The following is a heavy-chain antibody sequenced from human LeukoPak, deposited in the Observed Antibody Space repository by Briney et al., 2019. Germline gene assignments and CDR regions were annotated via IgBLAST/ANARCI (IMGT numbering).Heavy chain of an antibody. V-gene: IGHV3-30*18. D-gene: IGHD3-22*01. CDR2: ISYDGSNK. Sequence: GRSLRLSCAASGFTFSSYGMHWVRQAPGKGLEWVAVISYDGSNKYYADSVKGRLTISRDNSKNTLYLQMNSLRAEDTAVYYCAKEKYYYDSSGYYSGVDYWGQGTLVTVSS. CDR1: GFTFSSYG. CDR3: AKEKYYYDSSGYYSGVDY. J-gene: IGHJ4*02.